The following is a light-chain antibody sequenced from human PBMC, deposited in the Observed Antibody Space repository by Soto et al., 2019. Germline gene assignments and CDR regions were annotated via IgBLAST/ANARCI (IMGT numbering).Light chain of an antibody. CDR1: QSLLHSDGKTY. CDR3: QQYNSWWT. CDR2: EVS. V-gene: IGKV2D-29*01. Sequence: PQTPVSLFVTPGQQASISCKSSQSLLHSDGKTYLYWYLQKPGQPPQLLIYEVSNRFSGVPDRFSGSGSGTDFTLTISGLQPDDFATYYCQQYNSWWTFGQGTKVDIK. J-gene: IGKJ1*01.